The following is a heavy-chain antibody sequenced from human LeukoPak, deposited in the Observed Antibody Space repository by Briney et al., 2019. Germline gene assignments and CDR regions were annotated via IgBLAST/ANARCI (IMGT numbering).Heavy chain of an antibody. V-gene: IGHV1-18*01. CDR3: ARDRDMTTVTTGRGNWFDP. J-gene: IGHJ5*02. CDR2: ISAYNGNT. Sequence: GASVKVSCKASGYTFTSYGISWVRQAPGQGLEWMGWISAYNGNTNYAQKLQGRVTMTTDTSTSTAYMELRSLRSDDTAVYYCARDRDMTTVTTGRGNWFDPWGQGTLVTVSS. D-gene: IGHD4-17*01. CDR1: GYTFTSYG.